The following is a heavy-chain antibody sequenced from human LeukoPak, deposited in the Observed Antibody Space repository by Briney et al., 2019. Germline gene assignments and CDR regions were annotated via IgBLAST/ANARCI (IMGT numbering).Heavy chain of an antibody. CDR1: GLTFSDTG. Sequence: GGSRRLSGAARGLTFSDTGRSWVRRAPGQGLEWVGRIQSKADGGTAAYAVPVKGRFIISRDDSKNTVYLQMDSLKIEDTGVYYCTTVYYWGQGTVVTVAS. CDR2: IQSKADGGTA. CDR3: TTVYY. V-gene: IGHV3-15*01. J-gene: IGHJ4*02.